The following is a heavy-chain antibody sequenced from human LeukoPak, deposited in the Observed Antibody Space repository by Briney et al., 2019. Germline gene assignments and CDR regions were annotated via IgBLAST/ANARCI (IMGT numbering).Heavy chain of an antibody. CDR1: GFTFSSYG. CDR2: ISGSGGST. V-gene: IGHV3-23*01. Sequence: GGSLRLSCAASGFTFSSYGMSWVRQAPGKGLEWVSAISGSGGSTYYADSVKGRFTISRDNAKKSLYLQMNSLRVEDTALYYCARGLMGGYPHFDYWGQGTLVTVSS. D-gene: IGHD2-8*01. J-gene: IGHJ4*02. CDR3: ARGLMGGYPHFDY.